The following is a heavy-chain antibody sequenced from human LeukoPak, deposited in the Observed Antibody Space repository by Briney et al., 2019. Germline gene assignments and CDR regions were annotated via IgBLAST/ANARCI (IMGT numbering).Heavy chain of an antibody. CDR1: GYTFTIYG. D-gene: IGHD3-3*01. CDR2: ISGYNGDR. Sequence: GASVKVSCKASGYTFTIYGITWVRPAPGQGLEWVGWISGYNGDRKYVQKLQDRVTMTTDTSTSTAYMELRSLRSDDTAIYYCARMGYYDFWSGYYSPDSWGQGTLVTVSS. CDR3: ARMGYYDFWSGYYSPDS. V-gene: IGHV1-18*01. J-gene: IGHJ5*02.